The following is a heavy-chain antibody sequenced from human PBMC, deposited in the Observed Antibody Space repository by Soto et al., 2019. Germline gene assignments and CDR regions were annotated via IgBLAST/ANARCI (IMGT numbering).Heavy chain of an antibody. CDR3: AIDGSPNSRKRFDY. D-gene: IGHD1-1*01. CDR2: SIPILGIA. V-gene: IGHV1-69*04. Sequence: ASVKASSKASGGTFTGHTIKSGRPAPRQGLEWMGRSIPILGIANYAQKFQSRVTITAGKSTSTAYMELSSLRSEDTAVYYCAIDGSPNSRKRFDYRGQRTPVTVSS. CDR1: GGTFTGHT. J-gene: IGHJ4*01.